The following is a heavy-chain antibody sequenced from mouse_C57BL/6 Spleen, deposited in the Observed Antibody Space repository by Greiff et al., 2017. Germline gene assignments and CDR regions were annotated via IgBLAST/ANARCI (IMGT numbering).Heavy chain of an antibody. J-gene: IGHJ3*01. CDR2: ISSGGSYT. CDR1: GFTFSSYG. V-gene: IGHV5-6*01. CDR3: ARHGPLAY. Sequence: EVKLQESGGDLVKPGGSLKLSCAASGFTFSSYGMSWARQTPDKRLEWVATISSGGSYTYYPDSVKGRFTISRDNAKNTLYLQMSSLKSEDTAMYYCARHGPLAYWGQGTLVTVSA.